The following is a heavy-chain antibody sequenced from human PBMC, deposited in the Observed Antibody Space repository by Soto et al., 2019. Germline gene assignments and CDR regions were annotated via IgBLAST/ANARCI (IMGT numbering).Heavy chain of an antibody. J-gene: IGHJ4*02. CDR3: SWAQPTYSSSSFDY. V-gene: IGHV3-23*01. Sequence: EVQLLESGGDLVQPGGSLRLSCAASGFTFSSYAMSWVRQAPGKGLEWVSTISGRGDDTYYTDSVKGRFTISRDNSNNTVYVHMNSLRAEYTAVYYCSWAQPTYSSSSFDYWGQGTLVTVSS. CDR1: GFTFSSYA. CDR2: ISGRGDDT. D-gene: IGHD3-22*01.